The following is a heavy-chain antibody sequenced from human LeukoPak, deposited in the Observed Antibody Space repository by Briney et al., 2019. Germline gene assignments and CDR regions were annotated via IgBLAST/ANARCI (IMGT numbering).Heavy chain of an antibody. CDR1: GGSISSYY. J-gene: IGHJ4*02. D-gene: IGHD6-13*01. Sequence: SETLSLTCTVSGGSISSYYWSWIRQPPGKGLEWIGYIYYSGSTNYNPSLKSRVTISVDTSKNQFSLKLSSVTAADTAVYYCARDDRAAAGYFDYWGQGTLVTVSS. CDR2: IYYSGST. V-gene: IGHV4-59*12. CDR3: ARDDRAAAGYFDY.